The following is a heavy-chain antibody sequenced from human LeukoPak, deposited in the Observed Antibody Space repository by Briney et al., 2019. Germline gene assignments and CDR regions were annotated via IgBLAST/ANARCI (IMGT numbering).Heavy chain of an antibody. CDR3: AGLPYY. CDR2: ISYDGSNK. V-gene: IGHV3-30-3*01. Sequence: PGGSLRLSCAASGFTFSSYAMHWVRQAPGKGLEWVAVISYDGSNKYYADSVKGRFTISSDNSKNTLYLQMNSLRAEDTAVYYCAGLPYYWGQGTLVTVSS. CDR1: GFTFSSYA. D-gene: IGHD3-10*01. J-gene: IGHJ1*01.